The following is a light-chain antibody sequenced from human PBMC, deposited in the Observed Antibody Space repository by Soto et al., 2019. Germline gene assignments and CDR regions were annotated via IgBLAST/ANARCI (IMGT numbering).Light chain of an antibody. CDR2: DVS. Sequence: QSALTQPRSVSGSPGQSVTISCTGTSSDVGGYNYVSWYQQHPGKAPKLMIYDVSKRPSGVPDCFSGSKSGNTASLTISGLQAEDEADYYCCSYAGSYTFYVFGTGTKVTV. V-gene: IGLV2-11*01. J-gene: IGLJ1*01. CDR3: CSYAGSYTFYV. CDR1: SSDVGGYNY.